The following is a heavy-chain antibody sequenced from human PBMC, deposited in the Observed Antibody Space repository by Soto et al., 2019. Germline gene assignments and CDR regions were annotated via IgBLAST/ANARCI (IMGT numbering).Heavy chain of an antibody. D-gene: IGHD2-2*01. Sequence: QVQLQESGPGLVKPSQTLSLTCTVSGGSISSGGYYWSWIRQHPGKGLEWIGYIYYSGITYYNPSLKSRVTISVDTSKNQFSLKLSSVTAADTAVYYCARAPLGYCSSTSCFSAVDVWGKGTTVTVSS. CDR3: ARAPLGYCSSTSCFSAVDV. CDR2: IYYSGIT. J-gene: IGHJ6*04. V-gene: IGHV4-31*03. CDR1: GGSISSGGYY.